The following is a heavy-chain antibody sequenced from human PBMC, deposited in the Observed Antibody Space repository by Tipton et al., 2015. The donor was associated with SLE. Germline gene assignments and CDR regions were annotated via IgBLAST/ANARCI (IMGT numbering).Heavy chain of an antibody. CDR2: IYTSGST. Sequence: TLSLTCTVSGGSISSGSYYWSWIRQPAGKGLEWIGYIYTSGSTNYNPSLKSRVTISVDTSKNQFSLKLSSVTAADTAVYYCARERPAVVDYWGQGTLVTVSS. V-gene: IGHV4-61*09. D-gene: IGHD6-19*01. CDR1: GGSISSGSYY. J-gene: IGHJ4*02. CDR3: ARERPAVVDY.